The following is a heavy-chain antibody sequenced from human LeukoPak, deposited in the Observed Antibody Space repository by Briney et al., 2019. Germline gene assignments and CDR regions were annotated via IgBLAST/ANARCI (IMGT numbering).Heavy chain of an antibody. CDR3: ARVRGYFDY. Sequence: SETLSLTCTVSGGSISSSSYYWGWIRQPPGKGLEWIGSIYHSGSTYYNPSLKSRVTISVDTSKNQFSLKLSSVTAADTAVYYCARVRGYFDYWGQGTLVTVSS. D-gene: IGHD3-10*01. CDR1: GGSISSSSYY. CDR2: IYHSGST. V-gene: IGHV4-39*01. J-gene: IGHJ4*02.